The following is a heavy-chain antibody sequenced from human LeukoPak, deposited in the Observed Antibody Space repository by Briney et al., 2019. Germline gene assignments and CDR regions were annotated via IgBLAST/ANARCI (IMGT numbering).Heavy chain of an antibody. J-gene: IGHJ3*02. CDR3: ARDGSLYGTGTDAFDI. CDR2: IIPIFGTA. Sequence: SVKVSCKASGGTFSSYAISWVRQAPGQGLEWMGGIIPIFGTANYAQKFQGRVTVTADESTSTAYMELSSLRSEDTAVYYCARDGSLYGTGTDAFDIWGQGTMVTVSS. CDR1: GGTFSSYA. V-gene: IGHV1-69*01. D-gene: IGHD7-27*01.